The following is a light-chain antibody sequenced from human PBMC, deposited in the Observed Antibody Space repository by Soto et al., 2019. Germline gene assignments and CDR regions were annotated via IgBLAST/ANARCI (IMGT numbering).Light chain of an antibody. CDR1: QDISNY. V-gene: IGKV1-33*01. CDR3: QQYDNLPLT. Sequence: DSHMTQSPSSLSASVGDRVTITCQSSQDISNYLNWYQQKPGKAPKLLIYDASNLETGVPSRFSGSGSGTDFTFTISSMQPEDIAKYYCQQYDNLPLTLGGGTKLDIK. CDR2: DAS. J-gene: IGKJ4*01.